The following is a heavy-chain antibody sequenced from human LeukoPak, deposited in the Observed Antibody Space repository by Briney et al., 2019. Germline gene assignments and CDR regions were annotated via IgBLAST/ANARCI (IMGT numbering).Heavy chain of an antibody. V-gene: IGHV1-18*01. CDR3: ARSGDGNWFDP. CDR1: GCAFIRFG. D-gene: IGHD2-21*02. CDR2: ISAYNGNT. J-gene: IGHJ5*02. Sequence: ASVKVSCKASGCAFIRFGVAWVRQAPGQGLEWMGWISAYNGNTNYAQKLQGRVTMTTDTSTNTAYMELRSLRSDDTAVYYCARSGDGNWFDPWGRGTLVTVSS.